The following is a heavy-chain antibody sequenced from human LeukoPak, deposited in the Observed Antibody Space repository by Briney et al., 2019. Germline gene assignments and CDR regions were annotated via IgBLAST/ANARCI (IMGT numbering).Heavy chain of an antibody. CDR3: AKTGGGGFGYYFYYMDV. Sequence: GGSLRLSCAASGFTFTSYAMSWVRQAPGKGLEWVSSITSSGESTYNADSVKGRFTISRDNSKNTLYLEMNSLRAEDTAEYYCAKTGGGGFGYYFYYMDVWGKGTTVTASS. CDR1: GFTFTSYA. CDR2: ITSSGEST. J-gene: IGHJ6*03. D-gene: IGHD3-3*01. V-gene: IGHV3-23*01.